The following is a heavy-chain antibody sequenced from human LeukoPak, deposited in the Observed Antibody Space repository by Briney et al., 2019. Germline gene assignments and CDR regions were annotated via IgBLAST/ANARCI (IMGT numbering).Heavy chain of an antibody. CDR3: ASGPPYYFDY. CDR1: GDSISTSNSY. J-gene: IGHJ4*02. CDR2: IYYSGNT. Sequence: SETLSLTCTVSGDSISTSNSYWGWIRQPPGKGLEWIGSIYYSGNTYYNASLKSRVTISVDTSKNQFSLKLTSVTAADTAVYYCASGPPYYFDYWGQGTLVTVSS. V-gene: IGHV4-39*01.